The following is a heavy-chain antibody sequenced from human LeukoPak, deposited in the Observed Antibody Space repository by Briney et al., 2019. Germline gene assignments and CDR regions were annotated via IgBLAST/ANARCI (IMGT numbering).Heavy chain of an antibody. D-gene: IGHD3-9*01. J-gene: IGHJ6*02. CDR3: AKDINGITIGYGMDV. Sequence: GRSLRLPCAASGFTFDDYAMHWVRQAPGKGLEWVSGISWNSGSIGYADSVKGRFTISRDNAKNSLYLQMNSLRAEDTALYYCAKDINGITIGYGMDVWGQGTTVTVSS. CDR1: GFTFDDYA. V-gene: IGHV3-9*01. CDR2: ISWNSGSI.